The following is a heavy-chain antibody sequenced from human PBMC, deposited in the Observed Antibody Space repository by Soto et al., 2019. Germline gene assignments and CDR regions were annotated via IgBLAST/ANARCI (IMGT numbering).Heavy chain of an antibody. Sequence: PGGSLRLSCAASGFTFSSYAMSWVRQAPGKGLEWVSAISGSGGSTYYADSVKGRFTISRDNSKNTLYLQMNSLRAEDTAVYYCARYCSSTSCLPYYYYYGMDVWGQGTTVTVSS. CDR3: ARYCSSTSCLPYYYYYGMDV. J-gene: IGHJ6*02. V-gene: IGHV3-23*01. CDR1: GFTFSSYA. CDR2: ISGSGGST. D-gene: IGHD2-2*01.